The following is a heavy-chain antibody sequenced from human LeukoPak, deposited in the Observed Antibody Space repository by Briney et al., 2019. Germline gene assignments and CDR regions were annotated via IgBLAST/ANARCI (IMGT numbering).Heavy chain of an antibody. Sequence: SETLSLTCTVSGGSISSYYWSWIRQPPGKGLEWIGYIYTSGSTNYNPSLKSRVTISVDTSKNQFSLKLSSVTAADTAVYYCARSGRGWDCGGDCYHFDYWGQGTLVTVSS. CDR2: IYTSGST. CDR1: GGSISSYY. CDR3: ARSGRGWDCGGDCYHFDY. D-gene: IGHD2-21*02. J-gene: IGHJ4*02. V-gene: IGHV4-4*09.